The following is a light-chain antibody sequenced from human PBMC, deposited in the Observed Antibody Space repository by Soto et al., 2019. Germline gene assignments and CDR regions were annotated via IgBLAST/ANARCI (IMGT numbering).Light chain of an antibody. CDR1: SSNIGSNT. CDR3: ATWDDNLNGWV. CDR2: NNN. J-gene: IGLJ3*02. V-gene: IGLV1-44*01. Sequence: QSVLTQPPSASGTPGQRVTISCSGSSSNIGSNTVNWYQQLPGTAPKLLVYNNNQRPSGVPDRFSGSKSGTSASLAVSGLQSEDEADYFCATWDDNLNGWVFGGGTQLTVL.